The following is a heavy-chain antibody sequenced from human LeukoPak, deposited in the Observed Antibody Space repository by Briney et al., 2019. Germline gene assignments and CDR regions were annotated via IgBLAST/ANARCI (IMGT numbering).Heavy chain of an antibody. J-gene: IGHJ4*02. CDR2: INHSGST. V-gene: IGHV4-39*07. CDR3: ARGAVAEGFDY. D-gene: IGHD6-19*01. CDR1: GGSISSSSYY. Sequence: SETLSLTCTVSGGSISSSSYYWSWIRQPPGKGLEWIGEINHSGSTNYNPSLKSRVTISVDTSKNQFSLKLSPVTAADTAVYYCARGAVAEGFDYWGQGTLVTVSS.